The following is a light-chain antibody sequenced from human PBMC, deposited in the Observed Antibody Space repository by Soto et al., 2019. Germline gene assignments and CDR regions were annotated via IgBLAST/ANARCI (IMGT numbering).Light chain of an antibody. V-gene: IGKV1-12*01. J-gene: IGKJ5*01. CDR3: QQGDSFPIA. Sequence: DIQMSQSPSSVSASVGDTVTITCRASQGINNWLAWYQQKPGKAPNLLIYAASRVQSGVPSRFSGSGFGTDFTLTITSLQPEDFATYYCQQGDSFPIAFGQGTRLEIK. CDR1: QGINNW. CDR2: AAS.